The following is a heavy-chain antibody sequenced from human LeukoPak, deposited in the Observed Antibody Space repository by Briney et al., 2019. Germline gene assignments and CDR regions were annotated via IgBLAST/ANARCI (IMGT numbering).Heavy chain of an antibody. J-gene: IGHJ6*04. V-gene: IGHV1-69*02. CDR1: GGTFSSYT. Sequence: ASVKVSCKASGGTFSSYTISWVRQAPGQGLEWMGRIIPILGIANYAQKFQGRVTITADKSTSTAYMELSSLRSEDTAVYYCASPVAVLLYGSGSYQSLDVWGKGTTVTVSS. CDR3: ASPVAVLLYGSGSYQSLDV. CDR2: IIPILGIA. D-gene: IGHD3-10*01.